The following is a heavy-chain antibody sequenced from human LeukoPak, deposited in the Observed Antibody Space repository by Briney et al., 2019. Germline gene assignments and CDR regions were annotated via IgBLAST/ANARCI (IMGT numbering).Heavy chain of an antibody. J-gene: IGHJ4*02. CDR1: GLSFSGYY. D-gene: IGHD3-22*01. CDR2: INHSGST. Sequence: SETLSLTCAVYGLSFSGYYWSWIRQPPGKGLEWIWEINHSGSTNYNPSLKSRVTISLDTSKNQISMKMSSANAEETGVYYCERATYYYDDTGYYSVGFFDYWGQGTLVTVSS. CDR3: ERATYYYDDTGYYSVGFFDY. V-gene: IGHV4-34*01.